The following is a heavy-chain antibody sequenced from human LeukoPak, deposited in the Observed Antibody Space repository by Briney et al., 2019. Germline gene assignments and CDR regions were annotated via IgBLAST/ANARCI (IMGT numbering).Heavy chain of an antibody. V-gene: IGHV4-4*07. J-gene: IGHJ6*03. CDR1: GGSISSYY. CDR2: IYTSGST. Sequence: PSETLSLTCTVSGGSISSYYWSWIRQPAGKGLEWIGRIYTSGSTNYNPSLKSRVTMSVDTSKNQFSLKLSSVTAADTAVYYCARESDYDSYYYYYMDVWGKGTTVTVSS. CDR3: ARESDYDSYYYYYMDV. D-gene: IGHD3-16*01.